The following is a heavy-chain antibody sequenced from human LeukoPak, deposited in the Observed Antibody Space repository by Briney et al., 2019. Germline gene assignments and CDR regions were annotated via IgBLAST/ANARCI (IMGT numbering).Heavy chain of an antibody. J-gene: IGHJ4*02. CDR1: GFTFSSYG. CDR2: IRYDGSNK. D-gene: IGHD3-9*01. V-gene: IGHV3-30*02. CDR3: TLNLIRYFDWLPSDY. Sequence: GGSLRLSCAASGFTFSSYGMHWVRQAPGKGLGWVAFIRYDGSNKYYADSVKGRFTISRDTSKNTLYLQMNSLRAEDTAAYYCTLNLIRYFDWLPSDYWGQGTLVTVSS.